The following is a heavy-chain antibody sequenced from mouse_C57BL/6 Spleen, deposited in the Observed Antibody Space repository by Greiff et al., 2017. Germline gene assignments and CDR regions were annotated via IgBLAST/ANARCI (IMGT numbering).Heavy chain of an antibody. Sequence: EVQLVESGGGLVKPGGSLKLSCAASGFTFSDYGMHWVRQAPEKGLEWVAYISSGSSTIYYADTVKGRFTISRDNAKNTLFLQMTSLRSEDTAMYYCARTNWDVGWYFDVWGTGTTVTVSS. D-gene: IGHD4-1*01. CDR2: ISSGSSTI. CDR3: ARTNWDVGWYFDV. V-gene: IGHV5-17*01. J-gene: IGHJ1*03. CDR1: GFTFSDYG.